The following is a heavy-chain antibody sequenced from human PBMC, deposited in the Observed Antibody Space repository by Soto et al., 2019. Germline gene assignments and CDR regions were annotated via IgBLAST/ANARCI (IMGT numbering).Heavy chain of an antibody. Sequence: EVQLLESGGGLVQPGGSLRLSCAASGFTFSSYAMSWVRQAPGKGLEWVSAISGSGGSTYYADSVKGRFTISRDNSKNTLYLQMSSLRTEDTAVYYCAKDQLIAVTGTYFDYWGQGTLVTVSS. V-gene: IGHV3-23*01. CDR3: AKDQLIAVTGTYFDY. D-gene: IGHD6-19*01. CDR2: ISGSGGST. CDR1: GFTFSSYA. J-gene: IGHJ4*02.